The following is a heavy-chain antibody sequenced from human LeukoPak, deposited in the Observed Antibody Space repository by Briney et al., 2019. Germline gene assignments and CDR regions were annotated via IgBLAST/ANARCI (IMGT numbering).Heavy chain of an antibody. CDR2: IHASGST. J-gene: IGHJ3*02. V-gene: IGHV4-4*07. D-gene: IGHD3-3*01. Sequence: SETLSLTCTVSGASISIYYWSWIRQPAGKGLEWIGRIHASGSTNYNPSLKSRVTMSVDTSKNQFSLKLSSVTAADTAVYYCARASFSSPIFGVVIIGAFDIWAKGQWSPSLQ. CDR3: ARASFSSPIFGVVIIGAFDI. CDR1: GASISIYY.